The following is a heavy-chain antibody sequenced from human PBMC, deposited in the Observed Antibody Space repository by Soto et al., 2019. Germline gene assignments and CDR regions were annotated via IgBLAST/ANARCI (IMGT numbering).Heavy chain of an antibody. V-gene: IGHV3-30*18. Sequence: GGSLRLSCAASGFTFSSYGMHWVRQAPGKGLEWVAVISYDGSNKYYADSVKGRFTISRDNSKNTLYLQMNSLRAEDTAVYYCAKVSGVVPAAIPEDPLFDYWGQGTLVTVSS. J-gene: IGHJ4*02. CDR2: ISYDGSNK. D-gene: IGHD2-2*02. CDR3: AKVSGVVPAAIPEDPLFDY. CDR1: GFTFSSYG.